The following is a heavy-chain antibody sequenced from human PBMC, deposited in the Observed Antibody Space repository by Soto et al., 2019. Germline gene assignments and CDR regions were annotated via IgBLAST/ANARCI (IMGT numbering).Heavy chain of an antibody. Sequence: QVQLQESGPVLVKPSQTLSLTCTVSGGAISSGGFYWSWIRQHPGKGLEWIGYIYYNGRTYYNPSLKSRLNLSVDTSKNQFSRKLISVTAVDTAVYYCAIAQTLFGTQPHAFDICGLGTMVSVSS. J-gene: IGHJ3*02. CDR3: AIAQTLFGTQPHAFDI. CDR2: IYYNGRT. CDR1: GGAISSGGFY. D-gene: IGHD1-1*01. V-gene: IGHV4-31*03.